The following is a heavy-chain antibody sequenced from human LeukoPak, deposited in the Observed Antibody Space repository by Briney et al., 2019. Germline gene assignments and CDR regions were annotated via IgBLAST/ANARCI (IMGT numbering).Heavy chain of an antibody. CDR3: ARGRFYGFSGDS. CDR1: GGSISTGGYY. V-gene: IGHV4-31*03. CDR2: IYHSGST. D-gene: IGHD2/OR15-2a*01. J-gene: IGHJ4*02. Sequence: SQTLSLTCTVSGGSISTGGYYWNWIRQHPGKGLEWIGFIYHSGSTSYNPSLKSRLSISVDTSKNQFSLKLNSMTAADTAVYYCARGRFYGFSGDSWGQGTLVTVSS.